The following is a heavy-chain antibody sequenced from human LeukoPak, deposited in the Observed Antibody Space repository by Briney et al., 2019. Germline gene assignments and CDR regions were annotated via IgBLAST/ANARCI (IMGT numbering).Heavy chain of an antibody. J-gene: IGHJ5*02. CDR2: ISSSSDYI. D-gene: IGHD4/OR15-4a*01. CDR3: VRIPNSANFPNWFDP. V-gene: IGHV3-21*01. Sequence: GGSLRLSCAASGFTFSSSTMYWVRRAPGKGLEWVSSISSSSDYIYYADSVKGRFTISRDNAKNSLYLQMNSLRAEDTAVYYCVRIPNSANFPNWFDPWGQGTLVTVSS. CDR1: GFTFSSST.